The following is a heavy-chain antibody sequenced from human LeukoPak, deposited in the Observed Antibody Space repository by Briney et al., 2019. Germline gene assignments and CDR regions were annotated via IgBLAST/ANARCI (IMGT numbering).Heavy chain of an antibody. CDR1: GFSFRSYA. D-gene: IGHD3-10*01. CDR2: ISYDGSNK. J-gene: IGHJ3*02. Sequence: GRSLRLSCAASGFSFRSYAMHWVRQAPGKGLEWVALISYDGSNKYYADSVKGRFTISRDNSKNTLYLQMNSLRAEDTAVYYCARGDLHYYDSTRRGFDIWGQGTMVTVSS. CDR3: ARGDLHYYDSTRRGFDI. V-gene: IGHV3-30*04.